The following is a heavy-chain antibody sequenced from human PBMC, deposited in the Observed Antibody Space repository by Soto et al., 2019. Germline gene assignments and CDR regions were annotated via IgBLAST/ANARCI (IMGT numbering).Heavy chain of an antibody. Sequence: SETLSLTCTVSGGSISSYYWSWIRQPPGKGLEWIGYIYYSGSTNYNPSLKSRVTISVDTSKNQFSLKLSSVTAADTAVYYCARRSGYCSSTSCYYYYYYMDVWGKGTTVTVSS. CDR3: ARRSGYCSSTSCYYYYYYMDV. CDR1: GGSISSYY. V-gene: IGHV4-59*08. CDR2: IYYSGST. J-gene: IGHJ6*03. D-gene: IGHD2-2*01.